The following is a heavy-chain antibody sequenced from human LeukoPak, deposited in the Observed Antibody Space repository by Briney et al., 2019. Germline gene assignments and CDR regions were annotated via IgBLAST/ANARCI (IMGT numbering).Heavy chain of an antibody. CDR1: GVSISSYY. D-gene: IGHD2-21*01. CDR3: ARESVVIRYFDY. CDR2: IYYSGST. V-gene: IGHV4-59*01. Sequence: SETLSLTCTVSGVSISSYYWSWIRQPPGKGLEWIGYIYYSGSTNYNPSLKSRVTISVDTSKNQFSLKLSSVTAADTAVYYCARESVVIRYFDYWGQGTLVTVSS. J-gene: IGHJ4*02.